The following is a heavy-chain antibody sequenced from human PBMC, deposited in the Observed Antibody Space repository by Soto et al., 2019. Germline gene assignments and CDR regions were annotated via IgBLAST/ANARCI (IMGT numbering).Heavy chain of an antibody. Sequence: VQLVESGGGVVQPGRSLRLSCAASGFTFSSYGMHWVRQAPGKGLEWVAVIWYDGSNKYYADSVKGRFTISRDNSKNTLYLQMNSLRAEDTAVYYCARDSSVGFGELLGWFDPWGQGTLVTVSS. J-gene: IGHJ5*02. CDR3: ARDSSVGFGELLGWFDP. V-gene: IGHV3-33*01. D-gene: IGHD3-10*01. CDR1: GFTFSSYG. CDR2: IWYDGSNK.